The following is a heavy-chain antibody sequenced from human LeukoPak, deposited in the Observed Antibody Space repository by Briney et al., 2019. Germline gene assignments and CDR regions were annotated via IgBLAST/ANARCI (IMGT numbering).Heavy chain of an antibody. D-gene: IGHD3-10*01. J-gene: IGHJ4*02. V-gene: IGHV3-23*01. CDR1: GFTFSNYA. CDR2: ISDSGDST. Sequence: GGSLRLSCAASGFTFSNYAMSWVRKAPGKGLEWVSVISDSGDSTYYADSVKGRFTISRDNFQNTVYLQMNGLRVEDTAVYYCAKDRTSLMVRGSFGYWGQGTLVTVSS. CDR3: AKDRTSLMVRGSFGY.